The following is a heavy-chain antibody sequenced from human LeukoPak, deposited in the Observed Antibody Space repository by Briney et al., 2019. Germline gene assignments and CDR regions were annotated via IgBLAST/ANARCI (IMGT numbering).Heavy chain of an antibody. CDR1: GFTFDDYA. V-gene: IGHV3-9*01. CDR2: ISWNSGTI. J-gene: IGHJ4*02. Sequence: GGSLRLSCAASGFTFDDYAMHWVRQAPGKGLEWVSGISWNSGTIGYADSVKGRFTISRDNAKNSLYLQMNSLRTEDTALYYCAKYIRHSHRYYFGYWGQGTLVTVSS. CDR3: AKYIRHSHRYYFGY.